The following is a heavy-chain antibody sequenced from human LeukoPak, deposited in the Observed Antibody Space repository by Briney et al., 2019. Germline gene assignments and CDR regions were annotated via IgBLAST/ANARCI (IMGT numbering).Heavy chain of an antibody. CDR3: TRAQSLAAPAGTFANS. D-gene: IGHD6-13*01. CDR2: INPNSGGT. J-gene: IGHJ4*02. Sequence: ASVKVSCKASGYTFTGYFLHWVRRAPGQGFEWMGWINPNSGGTYYTQRFQGRVTMTRDTSISTAYMELSSLRSDDTAVYYCTRAQSLAAPAGTFANSWGQGTLVTVSS. CDR1: GYTFTGYF. V-gene: IGHV1-2*02.